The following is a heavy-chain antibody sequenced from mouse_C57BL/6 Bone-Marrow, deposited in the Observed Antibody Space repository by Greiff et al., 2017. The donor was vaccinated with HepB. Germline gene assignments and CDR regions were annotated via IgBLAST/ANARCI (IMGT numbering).Heavy chain of an antibody. D-gene: IGHD1-1*01. CDR1: GYTFTSYG. Sequence: VQVVESGAELARPGASVKLSCKASGYTFTSYGISWVKQRTGQGLEWIGEIYPRSGNTYYNEKFKGKATLTADKSSSTAYMELRSLTSEDSAVYFCARFITTFSRFDYWGQGTTLTVSS. V-gene: IGHV1-81*01. CDR2: IYPRSGNT. CDR3: ARFITTFSRFDY. J-gene: IGHJ2*01.